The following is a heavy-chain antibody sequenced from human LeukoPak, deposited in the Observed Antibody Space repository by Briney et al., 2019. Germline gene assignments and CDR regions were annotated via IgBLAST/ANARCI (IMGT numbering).Heavy chain of an antibody. CDR3: AGQLGHYYYYYYMDV. J-gene: IGHJ6*03. V-gene: IGHV6-1*01. CDR2: TYYRSKWYN. D-gene: IGHD6-6*01. CDR1: ADSVSSNSAA. Sequence: SQTLSLTCAISADSVSSNSAAWNWIRQSPSRGLEWLGRTYYRSKWYNDYAVSVKSRITINPDTSKNQFSLKLSSVTAADTAVYYCAGQLGHYYYYYYMDVWGKGTTVTVSS.